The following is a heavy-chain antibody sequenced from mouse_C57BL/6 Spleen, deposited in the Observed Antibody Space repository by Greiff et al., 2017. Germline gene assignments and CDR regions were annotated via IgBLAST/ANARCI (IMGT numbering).Heavy chain of an antibody. V-gene: IGHV1-55*01. D-gene: IGHD2-3*01. J-gene: IGHJ4*01. CDR1: GYTFTSYW. Sequence: QVQIQQPGAELVKPGASVKMSCKASGYTFTSYWITWVKQRPGQGLEWIGDIYPGSGSTNYNEKFKSKATLTVDTSSSTAYMQLSSLTSEDSAVYYCARKGGYYLYYAMDYWGQGTSVTVSS. CDR2: IYPGSGST. CDR3: ARKGGYYLYYAMDY.